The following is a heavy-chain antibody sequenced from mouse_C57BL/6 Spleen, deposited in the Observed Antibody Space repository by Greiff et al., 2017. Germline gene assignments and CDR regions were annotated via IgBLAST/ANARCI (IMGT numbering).Heavy chain of an antibody. J-gene: IGHJ3*01. CDR2: ISSCDSYT. D-gene: IGHD2-1*01. CDR1: GFTFSSYG. CDR3: DSQRNCNVAGFGC. Sequence: EVKVVESGGDLVKPGASLKLSCAASGFTFSSYGMSWVRQTPDKRLEWVATISSCDSYTYYPDSVKGRFTISRDNAKNTLYMQMSSLKSEDTAMYDCDSQRNCNVAGFGCWGQGTLVTVSA. V-gene: IGHV5-6*01.